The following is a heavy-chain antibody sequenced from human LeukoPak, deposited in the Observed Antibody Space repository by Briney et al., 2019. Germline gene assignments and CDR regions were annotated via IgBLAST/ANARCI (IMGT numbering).Heavy chain of an antibody. CDR2: INPNSGGT. Sequence: ASVKVSCKASGYTITGYYMHWVRQAPGQGLEWMGWINPNSGGTNYAQKLQGRFTMTTDTSTSTAYMELRSLRSDDTAVYYCARLNYRPIIKSFDYWGQGTLVTVSS. J-gene: IGHJ4*02. D-gene: IGHD4-11*01. CDR3: ARLNYRPIIKSFDY. V-gene: IGHV1-2*02. CDR1: GYTITGYY.